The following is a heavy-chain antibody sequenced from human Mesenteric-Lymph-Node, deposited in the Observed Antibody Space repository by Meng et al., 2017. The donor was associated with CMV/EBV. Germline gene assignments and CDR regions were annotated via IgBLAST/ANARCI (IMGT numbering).Heavy chain of an antibody. V-gene: IGHV3-66*02. D-gene: IGHD3-9*01. CDR2: IYNGVYGGGTT. Sequence: GESLKISCAASGLSVRNNYMSWVRQAPGKGLEWVSFIYNGVYGGGTTYYADSVKGRFTISRDNSRNTLYLEMNGLRPEDTAVYYCARAVGYHDTLTGYYTPYGDYWGQGTLVTVSS. J-gene: IGHJ4*02. CDR3: ARAVGYHDTLTGYYTPYGDY. CDR1: GLSVRNNY.